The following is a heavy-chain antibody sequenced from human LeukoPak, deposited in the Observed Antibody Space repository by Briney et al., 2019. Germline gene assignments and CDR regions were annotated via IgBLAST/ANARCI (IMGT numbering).Heavy chain of an antibody. CDR2: INHSGST. Sequence: PSETLSLTCAVYGGSFSGYYWSWIRQPPGKGLEWIAEINHSGSTNYNPSLKTRVTISVDTSKNQFSLQLSSVTAADTAVYFCARQESSYGSGSYFDYWGQGCLVTVSS. CDR1: GGSFSGYY. CDR3: ARQESSYGSGSYFDY. D-gene: IGHD3-10*01. V-gene: IGHV4-34*01. J-gene: IGHJ4*02.